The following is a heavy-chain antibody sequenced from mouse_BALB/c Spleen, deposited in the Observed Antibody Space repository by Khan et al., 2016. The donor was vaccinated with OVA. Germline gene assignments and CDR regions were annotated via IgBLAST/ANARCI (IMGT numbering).Heavy chain of an antibody. CDR3: TRNGFGNYESWDY. Sequence: VQLQQSGTVLARPGASVKMSCKGSGYTFTNYWMHWVKQRPGQGLEWIGAIYPGNSDTNYNQKFKGRAKLTAVTSTSTAYLELHSLTNEDSAVYYCTRNGFGNYESWDYWGQGTTLTVSS. D-gene: IGHD2-1*01. CDR1: GYTFTNYW. V-gene: IGHV1-5*01. CDR2: IYPGNSDT. J-gene: IGHJ2*01.